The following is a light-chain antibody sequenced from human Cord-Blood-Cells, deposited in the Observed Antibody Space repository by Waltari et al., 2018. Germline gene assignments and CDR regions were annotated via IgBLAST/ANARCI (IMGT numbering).Light chain of an antibody. CDR2: GAS. J-gene: IGKJ3*01. Sequence: EIVLTQPPPTLSVSPGSSATLSCRASQSVSSNLAWYQQKPGQAPRLLIYGASTRATGIPARFSGSGSGTEFTLTISSLQSEDFAVDYCQQYNNWPSFGPGTKVDIK. V-gene: IGKV3-15*01. CDR1: QSVSSN. CDR3: QQYNNWPS.